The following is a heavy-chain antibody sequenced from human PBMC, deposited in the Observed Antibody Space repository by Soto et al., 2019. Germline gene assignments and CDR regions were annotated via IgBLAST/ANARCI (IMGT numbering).Heavy chain of an antibody. CDR2: IYPGDSDT. J-gene: IGHJ6*02. V-gene: IGHV5-51*01. D-gene: IGHD6-13*01. Sequence: PGESLKISCKGSGYSFTSYWIGWVRQMPGKGLEWMGIIYPGDSDTRYSPSFQGQVTISADKSISTAYLQWSSLKASDTAMYYFASSSSWNYYYYGMDVWGQGTTVTVSS. CDR3: ASSSSWNYYYYGMDV. CDR1: GYSFTSYW.